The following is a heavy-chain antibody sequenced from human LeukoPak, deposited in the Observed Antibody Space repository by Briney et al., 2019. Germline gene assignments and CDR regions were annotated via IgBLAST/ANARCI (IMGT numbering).Heavy chain of an antibody. CDR1: GGSISSYY. CDR2: IYYSGYT. CDR3: ARDPRPYGSGSYRFDP. V-gene: IGHV4-59*12. J-gene: IGHJ5*02. D-gene: IGHD3-10*01. Sequence: SETLSLTCTVSGGSISSYYWSWIRQPPGKGLKWIGNIYYSGYTTYRPSLRSRVTISVDTSKNQFSLKLSSVTAADTAVYYCARDPRPYGSGSYRFDPWGQGTLVTVSS.